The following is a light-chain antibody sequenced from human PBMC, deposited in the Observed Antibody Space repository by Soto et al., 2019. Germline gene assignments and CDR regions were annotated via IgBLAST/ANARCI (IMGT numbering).Light chain of an antibody. J-gene: IGKJ4*01. V-gene: IGKV3-20*01. CDR1: QSVGSNY. Sequence: EIVLTQSPGTLSLSPGERATLSCRASQSVGSNYLAWYQQTPGQTPRLLIYGASNRATGIPDRFSGSGSGTDFTLTISRLQPEDFASYYCKHYGSSPSTFGGGTKVEIK. CDR2: GAS. CDR3: KHYGSSPST.